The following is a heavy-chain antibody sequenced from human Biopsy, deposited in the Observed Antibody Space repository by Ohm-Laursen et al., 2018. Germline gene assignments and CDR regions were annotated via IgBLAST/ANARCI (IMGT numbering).Heavy chain of an antibody. D-gene: IGHD2-21*01. V-gene: IGHV3-74*01. CDR2: IKRDGTTT. CDR3: AKDGGPYCGGCELDY. Sequence: SLRLSCTASGFTFSNYYMHWVRQAPGKGLLWVSRIKRDGTTTDYADSVKGRFTISRDNSKNTLYLQMNSLRVEDTAVYYCAKDGGPYCGGCELDYWGQGTLVTVSS. CDR1: GFTFSNYY. J-gene: IGHJ4*02.